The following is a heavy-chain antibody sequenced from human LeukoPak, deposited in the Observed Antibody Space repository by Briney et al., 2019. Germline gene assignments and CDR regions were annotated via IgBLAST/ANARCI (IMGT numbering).Heavy chain of an antibody. J-gene: IGHJ4*02. CDR3: AKSGVWLYRLDD. D-gene: IGHD3-16*01. CDR1: GFRFSNYA. V-gene: IGHV3-23*01. CDR2: ITGSGVSI. Sequence: GGSLRLSCAASGFRFSNYAMTWVRQAPGKGLEWVSGITGSGVSIYYADSVKGQFTISRDNSNNTLFLQMNSLRAEDTAVYYCAKSGVWLYRLDDWGQGTLVTVSS.